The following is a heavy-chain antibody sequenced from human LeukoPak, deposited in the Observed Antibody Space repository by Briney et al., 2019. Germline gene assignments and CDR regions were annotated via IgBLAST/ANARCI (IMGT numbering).Heavy chain of an antibody. Sequence: ASVKVSCKASGYTFTGYYMHWVRQAPGQGLEWMGWINPNSGGTNYAQKFQGRVTMTRDTSISTAYMELSRLRSDDTAVYYCARGDSSSSGNWFDPWGQGTLVTVSS. J-gene: IGHJ5*02. CDR1: GYTFTGYY. CDR3: ARGDSSSSGNWFDP. D-gene: IGHD6-6*01. CDR2: INPNSGGT. V-gene: IGHV1-2*02.